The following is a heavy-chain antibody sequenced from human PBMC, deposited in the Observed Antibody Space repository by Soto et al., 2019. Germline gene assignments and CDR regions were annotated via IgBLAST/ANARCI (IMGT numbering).Heavy chain of an antibody. V-gene: IGHV4-30-2*06. CDR2: ISRLDNP. D-gene: IGHD5-12*01. J-gene: IGHJ4*02. CDR3: ARGAGYDPFDY. CDR1: GGSMRYGGFS. Sequence: SETLSLTCPVSGGSMRYGGFSWSWSRQSPGKGLEWIGYISRLDNPYFHPSFKSRVTMSIDRSRNQFYLNLSSMTAADRDVYYCARGAGYDPFDYWGQGVLVTVSS.